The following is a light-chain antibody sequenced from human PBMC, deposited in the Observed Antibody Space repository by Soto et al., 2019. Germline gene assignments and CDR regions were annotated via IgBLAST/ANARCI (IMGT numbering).Light chain of an antibody. CDR2: ANN. J-gene: IGLJ2*01. CDR1: YSNIGNNF. CDR3: GAWDYTLTAMV. V-gene: IGLV1-51*01. Sequence: QSVLTHPPSVSAAPGQGVSISCSGAYSNIGNNFVSWYQQLPGTAPKLLIYANNKRPSGIPDRFSGSKSGTSATLGITGLQAEDEAVYFCGAWDYTLTAMVFAEGTKLTVL.